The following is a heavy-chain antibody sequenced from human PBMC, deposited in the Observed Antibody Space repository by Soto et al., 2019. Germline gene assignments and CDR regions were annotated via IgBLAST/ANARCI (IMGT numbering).Heavy chain of an antibody. CDR3: TRGPRPISTGTGDY. CDR1: GFIFKMYW. D-gene: IGHD3-10*01. J-gene: IGHJ4*02. CDR2: IYNDGTYS. Sequence: GGSLRLSCAASGFIFKMYWMHWVRQSQGKGLVWISRIYNDGTYSDYTDSVRGRFTISRDNVNDTLYLQMNNLRAEDSGLYYCTRGPRPISTGTGDYWGQGTQVTVSS. V-gene: IGHV3-74*01.